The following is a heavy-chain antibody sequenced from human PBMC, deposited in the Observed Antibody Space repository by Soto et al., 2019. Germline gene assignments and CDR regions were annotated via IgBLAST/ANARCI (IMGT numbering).Heavy chain of an antibody. CDR3: VRDSSSRSSYYYYGMDV. CDR2: IYYSGST. V-gene: IGHV4-39*01. J-gene: IGHJ6*02. CDR1: GGSISSSSYY. Sequence: SETLSLTCTVSGGSISSSSYYWGWIRQPPGKGLEWIGSIYYSGSTYYNPSLKSRVTISVDTSKNQFSLKLSSVTAADTAVYYCVRDSSSRSSYYYYGMDVWGQGTTVT. D-gene: IGHD6-13*01.